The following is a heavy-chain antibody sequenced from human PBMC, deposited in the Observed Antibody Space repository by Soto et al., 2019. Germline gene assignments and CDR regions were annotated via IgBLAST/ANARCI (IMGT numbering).Heavy chain of an antibody. D-gene: IGHD3-22*01. V-gene: IGHV3-33*01. J-gene: IGHJ6*02. CDR1: GFTFSSYG. CDR3: AREPYYYDSSGYYPSTYYGMDV. CDR2: IWYDGSNK. Sequence: QVQLVESGGGVVQPGRYLRLSCAASGFTFSSYGMHWVRQAPGKGLEWVAVIWYDGSNKYYADSVKGRFTISRDNSKNTLYLQMNSLRAEDTAVYYCAREPYYYDSSGYYPSTYYGMDVWGQGTTVTVSS.